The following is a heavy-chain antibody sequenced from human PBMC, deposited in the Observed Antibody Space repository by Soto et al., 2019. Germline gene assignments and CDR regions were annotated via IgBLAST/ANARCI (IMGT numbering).Heavy chain of an antibody. CDR3: ARDGTVTTYYYYYYGMDV. CDR1: GFTFSSYS. Sequence: GGSLRLSCAASGFTFSSYSMNWVRQAPGKGLEWVSYISSSSSTIYYADSVKGRFTISRDNAKNSLYLQMNSLRDEDTAVYYCARDGTVTTYYYYYYGMDVWGQGTTVTVSS. CDR2: ISSSSSTI. V-gene: IGHV3-48*02. J-gene: IGHJ6*02. D-gene: IGHD4-17*01.